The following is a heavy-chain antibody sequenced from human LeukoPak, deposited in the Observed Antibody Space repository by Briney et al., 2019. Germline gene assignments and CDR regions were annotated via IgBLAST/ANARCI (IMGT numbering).Heavy chain of an antibody. Sequence: GESLKISCKGSGYTFTSYWIGWVRQMPGKGLEWMGIIYPGDSDTRYSPSFQGQVTISADKSISTAYLQWSSLKASDTAMYYCASQRFTGTTYFYYMDVWGKGTTVTVSS. D-gene: IGHD1-7*01. CDR3: ASQRFTGTTYFYYMDV. J-gene: IGHJ6*03. CDR1: GYTFTSYW. CDR2: IYPGDSDT. V-gene: IGHV5-51*01.